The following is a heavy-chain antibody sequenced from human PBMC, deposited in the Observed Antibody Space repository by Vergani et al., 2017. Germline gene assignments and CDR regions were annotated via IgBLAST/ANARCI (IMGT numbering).Heavy chain of an antibody. D-gene: IGHD5-18*01. CDR2: IWYDGSNK. V-gene: IGHV3-33*06. J-gene: IGHJ3*02. Sequence: QVQLVESGGGVVQPGRSLRLSCAASGFTFSSYGMHWVRQAPGKGLEWVAVIWYDGSNKYYADSVKGRFTISRDNSKNTLYLQMNSLRAEDTAVYYCAKRGQYSYEPGAFDIWGRGTMVTVSS. CDR1: GFTFSSYG. CDR3: AKRGQYSYEPGAFDI.